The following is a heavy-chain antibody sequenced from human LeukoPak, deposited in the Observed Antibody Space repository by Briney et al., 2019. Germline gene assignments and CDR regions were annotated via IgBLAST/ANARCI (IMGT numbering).Heavy chain of an antibody. CDR3: AKLVSASHMYYFDY. Sequence: GGSLRLSCAASGFTFSTYAMSWVRQAPGKGLEWVSSISGSGDSTYYADSVKGRFTISRENSKNTLDLQMNSLRADDTAVYYCAKLVSASHMYYFDYWGQGTLVTVPS. J-gene: IGHJ4*02. CDR1: GFTFSTYA. V-gene: IGHV3-23*01. CDR2: ISGSGDST. D-gene: IGHD2-21*01.